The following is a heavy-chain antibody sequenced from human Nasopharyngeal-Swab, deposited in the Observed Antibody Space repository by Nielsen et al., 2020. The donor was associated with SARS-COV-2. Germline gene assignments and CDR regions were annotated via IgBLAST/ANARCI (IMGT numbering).Heavy chain of an antibody. J-gene: IGHJ4*02. Sequence: WIRQPPGKGLEWVSAISGSGGSTYYADSVKGRFTISRDNSKNSLYLQMNSLRAEDTAVYYCVKDSIAVAGTGPDYWGQGTLVTVSS. V-gene: IGHV3-23*01. CDR2: ISGSGGST. CDR3: VKDSIAVAGTGPDY. D-gene: IGHD6-19*01.